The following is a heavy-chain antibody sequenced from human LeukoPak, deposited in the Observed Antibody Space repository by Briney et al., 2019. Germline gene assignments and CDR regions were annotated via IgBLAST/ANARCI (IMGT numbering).Heavy chain of an antibody. CDR2: IYYSGST. Sequence: PSETLSLTCTVSGYSISSDYYWSWIRQPPGKGLEWIGYIYYSGSTYYNPSLKSRVTISVDTSKNQFSLKLSSVTAADTAVYYCARVDYTIFGVVIIRAFDIWGQGTMATVSS. J-gene: IGHJ3*02. CDR1: GYSISSDYY. CDR3: ARVDYTIFGVVIIRAFDI. V-gene: IGHV4-30-4*08. D-gene: IGHD3-3*01.